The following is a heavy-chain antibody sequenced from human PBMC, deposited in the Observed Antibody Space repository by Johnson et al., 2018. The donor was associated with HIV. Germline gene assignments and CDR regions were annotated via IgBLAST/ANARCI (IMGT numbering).Heavy chain of an antibody. J-gene: IGHJ3*02. Sequence: QVQLVESGGGLVQPGGSLKLSCAASGLTFSDYYMSWIRQAPGKGLEWVSYISSSGSSRYYADSVKGRFTITRDNVKNSLYMQMNSLRVEDTAVYFCARDRAGFDIWGQGTMVTVSS. D-gene: IGHD6-19*01. CDR2: ISSSGSSR. CDR3: ARDRAGFDI. V-gene: IGHV3-11*01. CDR1: GLTFSDYY.